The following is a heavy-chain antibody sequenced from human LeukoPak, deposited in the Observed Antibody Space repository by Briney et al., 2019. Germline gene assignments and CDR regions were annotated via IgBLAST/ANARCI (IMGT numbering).Heavy chain of an antibody. CDR2: ISASGGST. CDR1: GFTFSSYA. Sequence: GGSLRLSCAASGFTFSSYAMSWVSQAPGKGLEWVSSISASGGSTYYADSVKGRFTISRDNSKNTLHLQMNSLRAEDTAVYYCPRGSSGPDYWGQGTLVTVSS. V-gene: IGHV3-23*01. D-gene: IGHD6-19*01. CDR3: PRGSSGPDY. J-gene: IGHJ4*02.